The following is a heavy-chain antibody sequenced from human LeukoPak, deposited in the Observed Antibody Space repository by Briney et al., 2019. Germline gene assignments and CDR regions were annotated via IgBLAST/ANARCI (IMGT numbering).Heavy chain of an antibody. CDR3: AREISSGWYGVFSY. V-gene: IGHV4-4*07. J-gene: IGHJ4*02. Sequence: SETLSLTCTVSGGSISSYYWSWIRQPAGKGLEWIGRIYTSGSTNYHPSLKSRVTMSVDTSKNQFSLKLSSVTAADTAVYYCAREISSGWYGVFSYWGQGTLVTVSS. D-gene: IGHD6-19*01. CDR1: GGSISSYY. CDR2: IYTSGST.